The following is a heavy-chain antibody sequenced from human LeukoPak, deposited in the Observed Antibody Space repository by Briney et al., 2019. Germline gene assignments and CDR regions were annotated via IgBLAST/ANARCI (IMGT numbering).Heavy chain of an antibody. D-gene: IGHD3-22*01. CDR1: GFTFSSYG. Sequence: GGSLRLSCAASGFTFSSYGMSWVRQAPGKGLEWVSAISGSGGSTYYADSVKGRFTISRDNSKNTLYLQMNSLRAEDTAVYYCAKDRAMIVVVDAFDILGQGTMVTVSS. V-gene: IGHV3-23*01. CDR3: AKDRAMIVVVDAFDI. J-gene: IGHJ3*02. CDR2: ISGSGGST.